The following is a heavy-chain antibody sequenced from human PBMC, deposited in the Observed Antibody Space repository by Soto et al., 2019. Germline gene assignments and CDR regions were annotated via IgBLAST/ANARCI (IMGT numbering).Heavy chain of an antibody. CDR1: GGSTNSRSDY. CDR3: ARQPRGPGYGERGLYFDY. Sequence: KPSETLSLTCTVSGGSTNSRSDYWGWIRQPPGKGLEWIGSVYYSGSTHNNPSLQSRVTISVDTSRNQFSLNLISVTAADTAVYFCARQPRGPGYGERGLYFDYWGQGTLVTAPQ. V-gene: IGHV4-39*01. CDR2: VYYSGST. D-gene: IGHD3-16*01. J-gene: IGHJ4*02.